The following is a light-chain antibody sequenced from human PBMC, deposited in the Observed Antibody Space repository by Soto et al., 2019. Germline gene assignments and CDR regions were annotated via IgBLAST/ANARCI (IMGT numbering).Light chain of an antibody. V-gene: IGLV2-14*01. Sequence: QSVLTQPASVSGSPGQSIIISCTGTSSDVGGYNYVSWYQQHPGKAPKLMIYAVSNRPSGVSTRFSGSKSGNTASLTISGLQAEDEADYHCSSYTTSSTLLYVFGTGTKLTVL. CDR2: AVS. CDR3: SSYTTSSTLLYV. J-gene: IGLJ1*01. CDR1: SSDVGGYNY.